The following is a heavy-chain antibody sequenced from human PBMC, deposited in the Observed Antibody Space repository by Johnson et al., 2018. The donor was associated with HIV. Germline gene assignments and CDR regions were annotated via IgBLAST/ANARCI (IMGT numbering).Heavy chain of an antibody. CDR3: VRDGNYYDRSGYRVDAFDV. V-gene: IGHV3-7*01. D-gene: IGHD3-22*01. CDR1: GFTFSSYG. J-gene: IGHJ3*01. CDR2: IKQDGSEK. Sequence: VQLVESGGGVVQPGRSLRLSCAASGFTFSSYGMHWVRQAPGKGLEWVANIKQDGSEKYYVDSVKGRFTISRDNSKNTLYLQMNSLRAGDTAVYYCVRDGNYYDRSGYRVDAFDVWGQGTMVTVSS.